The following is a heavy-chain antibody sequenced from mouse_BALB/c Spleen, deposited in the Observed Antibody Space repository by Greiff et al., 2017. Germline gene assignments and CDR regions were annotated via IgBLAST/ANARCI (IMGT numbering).Heavy chain of an antibody. Sequence: EVQVVESGGDLVKPGGSLKLSCAASGFTFSSYGMSWVRQTPDKRLEWVATISSGGSYTYYPDSVKGRFTISRDNAKNTLYLQMSSLKSEDTAMYYCTRTQPWYFDVWGAGTTVTVSS. CDR1: GFTFSSYG. D-gene: IGHD6-1*01. J-gene: IGHJ1*01. CDR3: TRTQPWYFDV. CDR2: ISSGGSYT. V-gene: IGHV5-6*01.